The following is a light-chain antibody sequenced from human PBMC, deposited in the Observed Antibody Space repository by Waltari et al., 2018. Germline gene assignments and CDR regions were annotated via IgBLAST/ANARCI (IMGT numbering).Light chain of an antibody. CDR2: WAS. CDR3: QQYYTSPALT. J-gene: IGKJ4*01. Sequence: DIVMTQSPDSLAVSLGERATINCKSSQSVLHRSNMTNHLAWSQRKRGHTPKPIIYWASTRESGVPDRFSGSGSGTDFTLTINSLQPEDAAVYYCQQYYTSPALTFGGGTK. V-gene: IGKV4-1*01. CDR1: QSVLHRSNMTNH.